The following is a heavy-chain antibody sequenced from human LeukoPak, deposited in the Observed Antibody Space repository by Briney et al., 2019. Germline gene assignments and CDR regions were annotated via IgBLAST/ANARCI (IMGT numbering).Heavy chain of an antibody. CDR1: GYTFTSYG. V-gene: IGHV1-18*01. D-gene: IGHD2-2*01. CDR3: ARPIVVVPAAHPLYFDY. J-gene: IGHJ4*02. Sequence: ASVPVSCKASGYTFTSYGISWVRQAPGQGLEWMGWIRAYNGNTHYAQKPQGRVTMTTDTSTSTGYLELRGLRSDDTAVYYCARPIVVVPAAHPLYFDYGGQGTRVTVSS. CDR2: IRAYNGNT.